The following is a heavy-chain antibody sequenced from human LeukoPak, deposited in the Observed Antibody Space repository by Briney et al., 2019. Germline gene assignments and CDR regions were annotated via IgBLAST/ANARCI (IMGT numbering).Heavy chain of an antibody. CDR1: GVTVSSFW. D-gene: IGHD3-10*01. J-gene: IGHJ4*02. CDR3: ARDYYGSGSY. CDR2: IKSDGSST. Sequence: GGSLRHSCAASGVTVSSFWMHWVRQAPGKGLVWVSRIKSDGSSTSYADSVKGRFTISRDNAKNTLYLQMNSLRAEDTAVYYCARDYYGSGSYWGQGTLVTVSS. V-gene: IGHV3-74*01.